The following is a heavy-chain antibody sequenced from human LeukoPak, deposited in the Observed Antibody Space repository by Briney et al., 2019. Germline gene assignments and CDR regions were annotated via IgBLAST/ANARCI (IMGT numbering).Heavy chain of an antibody. V-gene: IGHV3-30-3*01. CDR3: ARASSSGWYGGVAR. CDR1: GFTFSSYA. J-gene: IGHJ4*02. D-gene: IGHD6-19*01. CDR2: ISYDGSNK. Sequence: GGSLRLSCAASGFTFSSYAMHWVRQAPGKGLEWVAVISYDGSNKYYADSVKGRFTISRDNSKNTLYLQMNSLRAEDTAVYYCARASSSGWYGGVARWGQGTLVTVSS.